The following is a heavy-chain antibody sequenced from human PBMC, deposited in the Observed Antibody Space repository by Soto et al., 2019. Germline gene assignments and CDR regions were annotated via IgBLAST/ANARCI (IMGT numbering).Heavy chain of an antibody. Sequence: EVQLVESGGGLIQPGGSLRLSCAASGFTVSSNYMSWVRQAPGKGLEWVSVLYSDCSTYYADSVKGRFTISRDNSKNALYFQMNSLRAEDTAVYYCARMGTDYSYWFDYWGQGTLVTVSS. J-gene: IGHJ4*02. CDR2: LYSDCST. V-gene: IGHV3-53*01. CDR3: ARMGTDYSYWFDY. D-gene: IGHD2-8*02. CDR1: GFTVSSNY.